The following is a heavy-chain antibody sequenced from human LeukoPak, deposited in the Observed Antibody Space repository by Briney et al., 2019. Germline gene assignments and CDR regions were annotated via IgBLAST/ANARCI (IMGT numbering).Heavy chain of an antibody. CDR1: GFTFDTYW. Sequence: GGSLRLSCAASGFTFDTYWMSWVRQAPGKGLEWVANIKQDGSEKDYVDSVKGRFTISRDNAKNSLYLQMNSLRAEDTGVYYCARRAGAYSHPYDYWGQGTLVTVSS. D-gene: IGHD4/OR15-4a*01. V-gene: IGHV3-7*01. CDR3: ARRAGAYSHPYDY. CDR2: IKQDGSEK. J-gene: IGHJ4*02.